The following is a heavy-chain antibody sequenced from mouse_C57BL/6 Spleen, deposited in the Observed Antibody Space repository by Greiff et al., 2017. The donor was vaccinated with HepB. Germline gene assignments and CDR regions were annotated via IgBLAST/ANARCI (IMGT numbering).Heavy chain of an antibody. V-gene: IGHV8-8*01. CDR3: ARIATYYYGSSNYYAMDY. CDR1: GFSLSTFGMG. D-gene: IGHD1-1*01. Sequence: QVTLKESGPGILQPSQTLSLTCSFSGFSLSTFGMGVGWIRQPSGKGLEWLAHIWWDDDKYYNPALKSRLTISKDTSKNQVFLKIANVDTADTATYYCARIATYYYGSSNYYAMDYWGQGTSVTVSS. J-gene: IGHJ4*01. CDR2: IWWDDDK.